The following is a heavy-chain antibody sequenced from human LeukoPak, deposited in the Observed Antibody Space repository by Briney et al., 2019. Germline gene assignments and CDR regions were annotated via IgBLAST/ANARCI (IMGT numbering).Heavy chain of an antibody. J-gene: IGHJ4*02. Sequence: PSQTLSLTCTVSGGSISSGSYYWSWIRQPAGKGLEWIGRIYTSGSTNYNPSLKSRVTISVDTSKNQFSLKLSSVTAAGTAVYYCAGAGEDYDILTGYTGYYFDYWGQGTLVTVSS. V-gene: IGHV4-61*02. CDR2: IYTSGST. CDR1: GGSISSGSYY. CDR3: AGAGEDYDILTGYTGYYFDY. D-gene: IGHD3-9*01.